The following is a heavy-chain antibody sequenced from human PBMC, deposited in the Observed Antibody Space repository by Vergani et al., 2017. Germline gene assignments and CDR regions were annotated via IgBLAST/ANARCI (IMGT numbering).Heavy chain of an antibody. CDR1: GGSISSGDYY. Sequence: QVQLQESGPGLVKPSQTLSLTCTVSGGSISSGDYYWSWIRQPPGKGLEWIGYIYYSGSTYYNPSLTSRVTISVDTSKNQFSLKLSSVTAADTAVYYCASEVIAAAGTAPWFDPWGQGTLVTVSS. J-gene: IGHJ5*02. CDR3: ASEVIAAAGTAPWFDP. V-gene: IGHV4-30-4*08. D-gene: IGHD6-13*01. CDR2: IYYSGST.